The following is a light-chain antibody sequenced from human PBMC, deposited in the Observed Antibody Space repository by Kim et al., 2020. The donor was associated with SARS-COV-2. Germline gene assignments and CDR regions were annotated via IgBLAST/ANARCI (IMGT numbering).Light chain of an antibody. CDR3: MQGLQAPYT. Sequence: DIVMTQSPLSLPVSPGEPASISCRSSQSLRHRNGHTYLDWYMQKPGQSPQLLIYVGSTRASGVPDRISGSGSGTDCTRKISRVEAEDVGVYYCMQGLQAPYTFGQGTKLEI. J-gene: IGKJ2*01. CDR2: VGS. CDR1: QSLRHRNGHTY. V-gene: IGKV2-28*01.